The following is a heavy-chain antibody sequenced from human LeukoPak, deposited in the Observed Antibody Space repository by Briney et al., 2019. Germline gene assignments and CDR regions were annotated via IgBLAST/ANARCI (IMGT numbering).Heavy chain of an antibody. CDR3: ARLVGYCSSTSCYEVPIYYYYGMDV. J-gene: IGHJ6*02. D-gene: IGHD2-2*01. Sequence: GGSLRLSCAASGFTFSSYEMNWVRQAPGKGLEWVSYISSSGSTIYYADSVKGRFTISRDNAKNSLYLQMNSLRAEDTAVYYCARLVGYCSSTSCYEVPIYYYYGMDVWGQGTTVTVSS. V-gene: IGHV3-48*03. CDR2: ISSSGSTI. CDR1: GFTFSSYE.